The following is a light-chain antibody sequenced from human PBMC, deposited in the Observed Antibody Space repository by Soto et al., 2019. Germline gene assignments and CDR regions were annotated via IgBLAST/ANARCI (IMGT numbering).Light chain of an antibody. V-gene: IGKV3-15*01. CDR2: GAS. J-gene: IGKJ1*01. Sequence: EIVLTQSPGTLSLSPGERATLSCRASQSVSSNLAWYQQKPGQAPRLLIYGASTRATGIPARFSGSGSGTEFTLTISSLQSEDFAVYYCQQYNNWPPKRTFGQGTKVDI. CDR3: QQYNNWPPKRT. CDR1: QSVSSN.